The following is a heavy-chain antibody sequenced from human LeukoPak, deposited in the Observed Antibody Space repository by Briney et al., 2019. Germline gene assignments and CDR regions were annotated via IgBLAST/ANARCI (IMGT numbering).Heavy chain of an antibody. D-gene: IGHD2-2*01. V-gene: IGHV3-23*01. CDR3: ARSGPYQLPPRPIDY. CDR1: GFTFSSYA. CDR2: ISGSGGST. J-gene: IGHJ4*02. Sequence: PGGSLRLSCAASGFTFSSYAMSWVRQAPGKGLEWVSAISGSGGSTYYADSVKGRFTISRDNSKNTLYLQMNSLRAEDTAVYFCARSGPYQLPPRPIDYWGQGTLVTVSS.